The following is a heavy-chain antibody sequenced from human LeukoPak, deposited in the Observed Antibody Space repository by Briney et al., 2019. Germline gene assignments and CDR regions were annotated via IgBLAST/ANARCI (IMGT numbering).Heavy chain of an antibody. CDR3: AKVGSYAFLNYYYGMDV. J-gene: IGHJ6*02. Sequence: GGSLRLSCAASGFTFSSYAMRWVRQAPGKGLEWVSAISGSGSNTYYADSVKGRFTISRDNSKNTLYLQMNSLRAEDTAVYYCAKVGSYAFLNYYYGMDVWGQGTTVTVSS. D-gene: IGHD1-26*01. V-gene: IGHV3-23*01. CDR1: GFTFSSYA. CDR2: ISGSGSNT.